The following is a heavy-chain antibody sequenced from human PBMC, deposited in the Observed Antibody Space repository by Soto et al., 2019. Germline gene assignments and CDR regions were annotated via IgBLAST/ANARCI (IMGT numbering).Heavy chain of an antibody. V-gene: IGHV3-48*02. J-gene: IGHJ4*02. CDR2: ISSSSNSV. Sequence: XGTLSLPFEGIGFTLSKYILNWVRQAPGKGLEWISYISSSSNSVDYAVSVKDRFIISRDNAKNSLYLQMDFLRHEDTAAYYCARRSRPIEYWGRGTLVTVSS. D-gene: IGHD6-25*01. CDR1: GFTLSKYI. CDR3: ARRSRPIEY.